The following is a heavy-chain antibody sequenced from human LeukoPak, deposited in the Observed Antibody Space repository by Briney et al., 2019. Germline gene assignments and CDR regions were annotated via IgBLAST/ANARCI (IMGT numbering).Heavy chain of an antibody. CDR3: ARDYYFDSSGYLAV. Sequence: ASVKVSCKASGGTFSSYAISWVRQAPGQGLEWMGGIIPIFGTANYAQKFQGRVTITADKSTSTAYMELSSLRAEDTAVYYCARDYYFDSSGYLAVWGQGTLATVSS. D-gene: IGHD3-22*01. CDR2: IIPIFGTA. CDR1: GGTFSSYA. J-gene: IGHJ4*02. V-gene: IGHV1-69*06.